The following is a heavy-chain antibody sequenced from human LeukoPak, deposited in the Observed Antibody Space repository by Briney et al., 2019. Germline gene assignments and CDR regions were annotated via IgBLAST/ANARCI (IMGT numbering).Heavy chain of an antibody. D-gene: IGHD5-12*01. Sequence: SSETLSLTCAVSGGSISSGGYSWSWIRQPPGKGLEWIGYIYHSGSTYYNPSLKSRVTISVDTSKNQFSLKLSSVTAADTAVYYCAVKAGYSGYYWGQGTLVTVSS. J-gene: IGHJ4*02. CDR2: IYHSGST. CDR1: GGSISSGGYS. CDR3: AVKAGYSGYY. V-gene: IGHV4-30-2*05.